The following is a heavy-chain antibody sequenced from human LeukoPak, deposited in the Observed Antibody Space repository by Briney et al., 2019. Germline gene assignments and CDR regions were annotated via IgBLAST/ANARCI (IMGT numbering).Heavy chain of an antibody. CDR1: GGSFSGYY. CDR2: INHSGST. D-gene: IGHD1-26*01. CDR3: ARPVGATVFDI. J-gene: IGHJ3*02. Sequence: PSETLSLTCAVYGGSFSGYYWSWIRQPPGKGLEWIGEINHSGSTNYNPSLKSRVTISVDTSKNQFSLKLSSVTAADTAVYYCARPVGATVFDIWGRGTMVTVSS. V-gene: IGHV4-34*01.